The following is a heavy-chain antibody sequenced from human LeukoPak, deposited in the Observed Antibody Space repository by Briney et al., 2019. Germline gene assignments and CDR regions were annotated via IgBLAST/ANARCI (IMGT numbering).Heavy chain of an antibody. D-gene: IGHD4-17*01. CDR1: GFTFSSYA. CDR2: ISYDGSNK. J-gene: IGHJ5*02. CDR3: ARDPFQYGDASGWFDP. V-gene: IGHV3-30-3*01. Sequence: GGSLRLSCAASGFTFSSYAMHWVRQAPGKGLEWVAVISYDGSNKYYADSVKGRFTISRDNSKNTLYLRMNSLRAEYTAVYYCARDPFQYGDASGWFDPWGQGTLVTVSS.